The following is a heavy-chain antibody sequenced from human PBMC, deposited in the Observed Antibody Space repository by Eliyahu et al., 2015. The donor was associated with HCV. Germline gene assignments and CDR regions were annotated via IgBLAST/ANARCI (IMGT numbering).Heavy chain of an antibody. D-gene: IGHD3-10*01. Sequence: QVQLQESGPGLVKPSETLSLTCSVSGGSIKSQYWSWIRQPPGKGLEWIGYIYYEGSTHYNPSLKSRVTISVDTSKRQFSLKVNTVTAGDTAVYYCANMVRGGGYFDYWGQGILVTVS. CDR1: GGSIKSQY. V-gene: IGHV4-59*11. CDR2: IYYEGST. CDR3: ANMVRGGGYFDY. J-gene: IGHJ4*02.